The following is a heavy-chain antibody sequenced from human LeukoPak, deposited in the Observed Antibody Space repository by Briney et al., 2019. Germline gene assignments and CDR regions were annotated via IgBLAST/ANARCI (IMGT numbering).Heavy chain of an antibody. J-gene: IGHJ4*02. Sequence: GGSLRLSCAASGVTFSSYGMHWVRQAPGKGLEWVAFIRYDESKEYHADSVKGRFIISRDNSKNTLYLQMNSLGVEDTAVYHCVKDYLVEAQRVYYFDYWGQGALVTVSS. V-gene: IGHV3-30*02. CDR3: VKDYLVEAQRVYYFDY. CDR2: IRYDESKE. CDR1: GVTFSSYG. D-gene: IGHD1-26*01.